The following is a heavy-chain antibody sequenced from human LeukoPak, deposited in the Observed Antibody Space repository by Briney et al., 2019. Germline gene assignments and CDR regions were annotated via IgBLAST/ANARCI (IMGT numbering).Heavy chain of an antibody. J-gene: IGHJ4*02. V-gene: IGHV3-74*01. D-gene: IGHD5-18*01. CDR3: ARDRGYSYGD. CDR1: GFTFSSHW. Sequence: GGSLRLSCAASGFTFSSHWMHWVHQVPGKGLVWVSRIKNDGSSTTYADSVKGRFTISRDNAKNTLYLQMNSLRAEDTAVYYCARDRGYSYGDWGQGTLVTVSS. CDR2: IKNDGSST.